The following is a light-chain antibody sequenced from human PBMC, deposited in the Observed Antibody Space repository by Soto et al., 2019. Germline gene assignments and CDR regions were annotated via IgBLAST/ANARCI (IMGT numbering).Light chain of an antibody. CDR1: SSDVGGYNY. V-gene: IGLV2-14*01. Sequence: QSALTQPASVSGSPGQSITISCTGTSSDVGGYNYVSWYQQHPGKVPKLMIYEVSYRPSGISNRFSGSKSGNTASLTISGLQAEDEADYYCSSYTSSNTYVFGAGTKVTVL. J-gene: IGLJ1*01. CDR2: EVS. CDR3: SSYTSSNTYV.